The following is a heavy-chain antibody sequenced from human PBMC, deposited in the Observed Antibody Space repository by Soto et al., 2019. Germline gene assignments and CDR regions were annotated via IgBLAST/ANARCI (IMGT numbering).Heavy chain of an antibody. V-gene: IGHV4-4*07. D-gene: IGHD6-13*01. CDR3: ASFTSGGYSSSWYYFDY. CDR2: IYNSGST. CDR1: GGSISNYY. J-gene: IGHJ4*02. Sequence: SETLSLTCTVSGGSISNYYWSWIRQPAGKGLEWIGRIYNSGSTNYNPSLKSRVTISVDTSKNQFSLKLSSVTAADTAVYYCASFTSGGYSSSWYYFDYWGQGTLVTVSS.